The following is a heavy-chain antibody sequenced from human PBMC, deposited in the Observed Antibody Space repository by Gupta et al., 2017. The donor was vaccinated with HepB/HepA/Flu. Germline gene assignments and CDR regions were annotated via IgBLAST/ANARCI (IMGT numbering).Heavy chain of an antibody. CDR1: GGSISSDNW. D-gene: IGHD2/OR15-2a*01. V-gene: IGHV4/OR15-8*02. CDR3: VRHGGYFFDY. CDR2: MYHRGYI. Sequence: QVQLQESGPGLVKPSETLSLTCAISGGSISSDNWWSWVRQPPGQGLEWIGEMYHRGYINYNMSLKSRVTLSIDRWKNQFTLKLTSATAADTAMYYCVRHGGYFFDYWGQGILVTVSS. J-gene: IGHJ4*02.